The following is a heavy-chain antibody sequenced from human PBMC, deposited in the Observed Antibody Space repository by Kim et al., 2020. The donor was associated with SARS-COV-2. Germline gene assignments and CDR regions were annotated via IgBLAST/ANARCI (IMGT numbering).Heavy chain of an antibody. D-gene: IGHD3-9*01. CDR1: GFTFSSYS. J-gene: IGHJ4*02. Sequence: GGSLRLSCAASGFTFSSYSMNWVRQAPGKGLEWVSSISSSSSYIYYADSVKGRFTISRDNAKNSLYLQMNSLRAEDTAVYYCARDAYYDILTGYPLGHDYWGQGTLVTVSS. CDR3: ARDAYYDILTGYPLGHDY. CDR2: ISSSSSYI. V-gene: IGHV3-21*01.